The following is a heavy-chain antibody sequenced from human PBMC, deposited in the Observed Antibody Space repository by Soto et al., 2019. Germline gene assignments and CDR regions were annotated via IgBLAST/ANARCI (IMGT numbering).Heavy chain of an antibody. J-gene: IGHJ6*02. V-gene: IGHV3-30-3*01. CDR2: ISYDGSNK. Sequence: GGSLRLSCAASGFTFSSYAMHWVRQAPGKGLEWVAVISYDGSNKYYADSLKGRFTISRDNSKNTLYLQMDSLRADDTAVYYCARDADGYSYGYYYYYGMDVWGQGTTVTVSS. CDR1: GFTFSSYA. CDR3: ARDADGYSYGYYYYYGMDV. D-gene: IGHD5-18*01.